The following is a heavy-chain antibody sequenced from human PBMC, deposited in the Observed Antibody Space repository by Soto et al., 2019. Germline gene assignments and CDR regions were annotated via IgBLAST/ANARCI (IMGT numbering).Heavy chain of an antibody. CDR2: IYYSGST. CDR1: GGSISSYY. V-gene: IGHV4-59*08. CDR3: ARRYGSCFDY. J-gene: IGHJ4*02. D-gene: IGHD5-18*01. Sequence: QVQLQESGPGLVKPSETLSLTCTVSGGSISSYYWSWIRQPPGKGLEWIGYIYYSGSTNYNPSLKRRVTRSVDTSKIQFSLKLSSVPAADTAVYCCARRYGSCFDYWGQGTLVTVSS.